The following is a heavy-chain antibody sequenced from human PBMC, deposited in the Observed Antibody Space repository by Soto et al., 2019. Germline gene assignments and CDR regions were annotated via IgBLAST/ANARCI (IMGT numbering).Heavy chain of an antibody. CDR2: ISYDGSNK. CDR1: GFTFSSYG. J-gene: IGHJ4*02. Sequence: VQLVESGGGVVQPGRSLRLSCAASGFTFSSYGMHWVRQAPGKGLEWVAVISYDGSNKYYADSVKGRFTISRDNSKNTLYLQMNSLRAEDTAVYYCAKDRPYCSGGSCYSGPIDYWGQGTLVTVSS. CDR3: AKDRPYCSGGSCYSGPIDY. V-gene: IGHV3-30*18. D-gene: IGHD2-15*01.